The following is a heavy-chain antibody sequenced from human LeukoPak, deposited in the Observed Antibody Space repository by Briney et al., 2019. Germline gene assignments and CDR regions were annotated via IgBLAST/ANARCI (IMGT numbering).Heavy chain of an antibody. CDR1: GYTFTGYY. CDR2: IYPNSGGT. V-gene: IGHV1-2*02. J-gene: IGHJ6*03. Sequence: ASVKVSCKASGYTFTGYYMHWVRQAPGQGLEWMGWIYPNSGGTNYAQKFQGRVTITADESTSTAYMELSSLRSEDTAVYYCARSHRSYYYYYMDVWGKGTTVTISS. CDR3: ARSHRSYYYYYMDV.